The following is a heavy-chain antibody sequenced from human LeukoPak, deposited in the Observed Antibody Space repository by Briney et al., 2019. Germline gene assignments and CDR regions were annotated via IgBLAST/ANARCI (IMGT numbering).Heavy chain of an antibody. J-gene: IGHJ4*02. CDR2: IKQDGSEK. CDR1: GFTFSRYW. CDR3: ARTIDY. Sequence: GGSLRLPCAASGFTFSRYWMTWVRQAPGKGLEWVANIKQDGSEKYYVDSVKGRFTISRDNAKNSLYLQMNSLRAEDTAVYYCARTIDYWGQGTLVTVSS. V-gene: IGHV3-7*01.